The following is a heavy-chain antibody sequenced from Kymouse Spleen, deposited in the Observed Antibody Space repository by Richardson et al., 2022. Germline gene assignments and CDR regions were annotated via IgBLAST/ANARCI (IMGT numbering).Heavy chain of an antibody. Sequence: EVQLVESGGGLVQPGRSLRLSCAASGFTFDDYAMHWVRQAPGKGLEWVSGISWNSGSIGYADSVKGRFTISRDNAKNSLYLQMNSLRAEDTALYYCAKRYGGIAVAGDYWGQGTLVTVSS. V-gene: IGHV3-9*01. CDR1: GFTFDDYA. J-gene: IGHJ4*02. D-gene: IGHD6-19*01. CDR2: ISWNSGSI. CDR3: AKRYGGIAVAGDY.